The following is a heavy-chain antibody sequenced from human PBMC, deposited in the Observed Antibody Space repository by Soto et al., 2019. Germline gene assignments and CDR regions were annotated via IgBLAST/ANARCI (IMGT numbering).Heavy chain of an antibody. J-gene: IGHJ6*02. V-gene: IGHV4-39*01. D-gene: IGHD3-9*01. CDR1: GGSISSSSYY. CDR3: ASPLHYDILTGHYYYYGMDV. CDR2: IYYSGST. Sequence: SETLSLTCTVSGGSISSSSYYWGWIRQPPGKGLEWIGSIYYSGSTYYNPSLKSRVTISVDTSKNQFSLKLSSVTAADTAVYYCASPLHYDILTGHYYYYGMDVWGQGTTVTVSS.